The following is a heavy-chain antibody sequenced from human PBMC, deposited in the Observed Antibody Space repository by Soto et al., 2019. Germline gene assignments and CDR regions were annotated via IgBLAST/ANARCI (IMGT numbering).Heavy chain of an antibody. J-gene: IGHJ4*02. D-gene: IGHD3-10*01. CDR1: GFSLSTSEVG. CDR3: ARIRPDYYGSGSYFFDY. Sequence: SGPTLVNPTQTLTLTCTFSGFSLSTSEVGVGWVRQPPGKALEWVALIYWDDDKRYSPSLKSRLTITKDTSKNQVVLTMTNLDPVDTATYYCARIRPDYYGSGSYFFDYWGQGTLVTVSS. CDR2: IYWDDDK. V-gene: IGHV2-5*02.